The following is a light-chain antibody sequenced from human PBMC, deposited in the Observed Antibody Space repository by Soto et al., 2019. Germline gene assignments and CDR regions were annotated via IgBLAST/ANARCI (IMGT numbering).Light chain of an antibody. CDR2: WAS. CDR3: QRYYTNALT. CDR1: QSVLYSSNNKNY. V-gene: IGKV4-1*01. Sequence: DIVMTQSPDSLAVSLGERATINCKSSQSVLYSSNNKNYLAWYQQKPGQPPKLLIYWASTRESGVPDRFSGSGSGTDFTLTISSLQAEDVAVYYCQRYYTNALTFGGGTKV. J-gene: IGKJ4*01.